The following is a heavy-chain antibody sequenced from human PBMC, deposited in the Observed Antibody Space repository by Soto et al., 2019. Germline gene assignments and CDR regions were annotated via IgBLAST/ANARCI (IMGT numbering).Heavy chain of an antibody. Sequence: GGSLRLSCAASGFTFSGSAMHWVRQASGKGLEWVGRIRSKANSYATAYAASVKGRFTISRDDSKNTAYLQMNSLKTEDTAVYYCTRPGYCSGGSCYAVDYWGQGTLVTVSS. CDR1: GFTFSGSA. D-gene: IGHD2-15*01. CDR2: IRSKANSYAT. CDR3: TRPGYCSGGSCYAVDY. V-gene: IGHV3-73*01. J-gene: IGHJ4*02.